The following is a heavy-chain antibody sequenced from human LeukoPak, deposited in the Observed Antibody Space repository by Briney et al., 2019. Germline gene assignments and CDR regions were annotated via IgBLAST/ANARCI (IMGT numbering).Heavy chain of an antibody. Sequence: GESLKISCQGSGSSFTSYWIGWVRPMPGKGLEWMGIIYPGDSDTRYSPSFQGQVTISADKSISTAYLQWSSLKASDTAMYYCARQNFYDFWSGYFDYWGQGTLVTVSS. V-gene: IGHV5-51*01. CDR2: IYPGDSDT. D-gene: IGHD3-3*01. CDR1: GSSFTSYW. CDR3: ARQNFYDFWSGYFDY. J-gene: IGHJ4*02.